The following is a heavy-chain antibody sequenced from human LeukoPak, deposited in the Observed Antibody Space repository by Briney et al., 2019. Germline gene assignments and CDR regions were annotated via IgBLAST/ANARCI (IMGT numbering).Heavy chain of an antibody. CDR1: GFSFINSW. Sequence: PGGSLRLSSAASGFSFINSWMAWVRQAPRQGLEWVANIKQDASTKHYAGSLKGPCTISRDNPRNSLYLQMHSLTVDDTAVYFCARDTIGSLDYWGQGILVRVAS. CDR3: ARDTIGSLDY. CDR2: IKQDASTK. D-gene: IGHD1-26*01. J-gene: IGHJ4*02. V-gene: IGHV3-7*01.